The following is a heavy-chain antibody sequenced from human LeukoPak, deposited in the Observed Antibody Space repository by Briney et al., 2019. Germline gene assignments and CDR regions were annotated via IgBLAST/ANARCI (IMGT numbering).Heavy chain of an antibody. CDR1: GYSFSTYW. V-gene: IGHV5-51*01. CDR3: ARASRDGYNQNFDH. CDR2: IYHGGSET. J-gene: IGHJ4*02. D-gene: IGHD5-24*01. Sequence: PGESLKISCKGLGYSFSTYWNAWVRQRPGKGLEWMGIIYHGGSETRYDPSFQGQVTISADTSTSTAYLQWSSLRASDTAMYYCARASRDGYNQNFDHWGQGTQVTVSS.